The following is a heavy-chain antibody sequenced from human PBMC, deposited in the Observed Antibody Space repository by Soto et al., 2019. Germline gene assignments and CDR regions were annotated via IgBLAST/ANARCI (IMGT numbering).Heavy chain of an antibody. Sequence: QVQLQESGPGRVKPSETLSLTCTVSGGSISSYYWSWIRQPPGKGLEWIGYIYYSGSTNYNPSLKSRVTIAVDTSKNQFSLKLSSVTAADTAVYYCARGGGFDPWGQGTLVTVSS. V-gene: IGHV4-59*01. CDR2: IYYSGST. CDR1: GGSISSYY. D-gene: IGHD1-26*01. CDR3: ARGGGFDP. J-gene: IGHJ5*02.